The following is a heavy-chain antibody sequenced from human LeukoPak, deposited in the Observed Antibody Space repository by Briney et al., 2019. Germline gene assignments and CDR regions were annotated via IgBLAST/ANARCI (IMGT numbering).Heavy chain of an antibody. D-gene: IGHD5-24*01. CDR2: IIPIFGTA. V-gene: IGHV1-69*13. J-gene: IGHJ4*02. CDR3: ARDRYGDGFAHFDY. Sequence: ASVKVSCKASGGTFSSYAISWVRQAPGQGLEWMGGIIPIFGTANYAQKFQGRVTITADESTSTAYMELSSLRSEDTAVYYCARDRYGDGFAHFDYWGQGALVTVSS. CDR1: GGTFSSYA.